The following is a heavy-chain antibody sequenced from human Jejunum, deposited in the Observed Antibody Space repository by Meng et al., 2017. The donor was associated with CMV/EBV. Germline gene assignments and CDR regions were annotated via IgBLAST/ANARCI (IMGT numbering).Heavy chain of an antibody. CDR3: ARGTWAAAPSDY. Sequence: TVSGGSVSSGSYYWSWIRQPPGKGLEFIGYIYYNENTNYNPSLMNRVTISLDTSKNHFSLKVNYVTAADTAVYYCARGTWAAAPSDYWGQGILVTVS. CDR1: GGSVSSGSYY. V-gene: IGHV4-61*03. D-gene: IGHD6-13*01. CDR2: IYYNENT. J-gene: IGHJ4*02.